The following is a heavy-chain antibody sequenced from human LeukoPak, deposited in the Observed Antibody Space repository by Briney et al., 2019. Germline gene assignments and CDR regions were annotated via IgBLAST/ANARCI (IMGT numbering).Heavy chain of an antibody. CDR3: ARDAELGIFAH. CDR2: INPNSGGT. CDR1: GYTFTGYY. D-gene: IGHD7-27*01. J-gene: IGHJ5*02. Sequence: ASVKVSCKASGYTFTGYYMHWVRQAPGQGLEWMGWINPNSGGTNYAQKFQGRVTMTRDTSISTAYMELRSLRSDDTAVYYCARDAELGIFAHWGQGTLVTVSS. V-gene: IGHV1-2*02.